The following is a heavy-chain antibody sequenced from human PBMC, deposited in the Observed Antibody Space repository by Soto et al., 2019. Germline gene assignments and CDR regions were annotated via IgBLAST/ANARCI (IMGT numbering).Heavy chain of an antibody. J-gene: IGHJ3*01. V-gene: IGHV1-8*01. D-gene: IGHD2-21*02. Sequence: QVQLVQSGAEVKKPGASVKVSCKASGYSFTSYDMNWVRQAPGQVLEWMGWVTPNSGATDYAQKFQDRVTMTTDTSIRTPYMELSTLRAEDTVVYYCARVSFLAPVTGAEIFDFWGQGTMVTVSS. CDR1: GYSFTSYD. CDR2: VTPNSGAT. CDR3: ARVSFLAPVTGAEIFDF.